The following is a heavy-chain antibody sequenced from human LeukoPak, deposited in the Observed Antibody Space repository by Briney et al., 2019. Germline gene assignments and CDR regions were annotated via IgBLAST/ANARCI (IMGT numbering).Heavy chain of an antibody. V-gene: IGHV4-4*02. D-gene: IGHD2-2*01. CDR2: IYHSGST. Sequence: SETLSLTCAVSGGSISSSNWWSWVRQPPGKGLERIGEIYHSGSTNYNPSLKSRVTISVDKSKNQFSLKLSSVTAADTAVYYCARQTEIVVVPAARYFDLWGRGTLVTVSS. CDR3: ARQTEIVVVPAARYFDL. CDR1: GGSISSSNW. J-gene: IGHJ2*01.